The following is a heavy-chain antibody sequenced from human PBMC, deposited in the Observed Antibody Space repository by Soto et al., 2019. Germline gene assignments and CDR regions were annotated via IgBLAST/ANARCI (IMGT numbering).Heavy chain of an antibody. Sequence: QVQLVESGGGVVQPGRSLRLSCAASGFTFSSYAMHWVRQAPGKGLEWVAVISYDGSNKYYADSVKGRFTISRDNYKNTLHLQMNSLRAEDTAVYYCARDPLWGTAMVLWYFDLWGRGTLVTVSS. CDR1: GFTFSSYA. CDR2: ISYDGSNK. V-gene: IGHV3-30-3*01. D-gene: IGHD5-18*01. J-gene: IGHJ2*01. CDR3: ARDPLWGTAMVLWYFDL.